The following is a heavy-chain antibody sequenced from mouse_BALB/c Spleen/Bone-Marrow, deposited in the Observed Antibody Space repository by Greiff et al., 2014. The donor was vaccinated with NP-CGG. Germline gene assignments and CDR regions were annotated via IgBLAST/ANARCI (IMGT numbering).Heavy chain of an antibody. CDR1: GFTFTDYF. V-gene: IGHV7-3*02. Sequence: VQLKESGGGLAQPGGSLRLSCTTSGFTFTDYFMTWVRQPPGKALEWLGFIRNKANGYTTEYNPSVKGRFTISRDTSQGILYLQMNTLRAEDSTIYFCARDYSGYFDFWGQGTTLTVSS. J-gene: IGHJ2*01. CDR3: ARDYSGYFDF. D-gene: IGHD5-1*01. CDR2: IRNKANGYTT.